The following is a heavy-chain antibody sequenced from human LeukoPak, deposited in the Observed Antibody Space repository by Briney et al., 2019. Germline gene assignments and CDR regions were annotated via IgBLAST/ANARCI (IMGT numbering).Heavy chain of an antibody. CDR2: ITSSSDSS. V-gene: IGHV3-48*04. CDR1: GFSFSKFS. CDR3: ARVIGSYGDSAY. J-gene: IGHJ4*02. D-gene: IGHD4-17*01. Sequence: PGGSLRLSCAASGFSFSKFSMNWVRQAPGKGLEWISYITSSSDSSYYADSVKGRSTISRDNAKNSLYLQMDSLRAEDTAVYYCARVIGSYGDSAYWGQGTLVTVSS.